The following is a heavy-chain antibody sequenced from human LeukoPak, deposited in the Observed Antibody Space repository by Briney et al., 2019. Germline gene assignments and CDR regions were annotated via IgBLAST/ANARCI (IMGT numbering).Heavy chain of an antibody. D-gene: IGHD6-19*01. J-gene: IGHJ4*02. CDR3: ASASYPGIAVAGTGGFDY. CDR1: GGSISSYY. V-gene: IGHV4-59*01. Sequence: SETLSLTCTVSGGSISSYYWSWIRQPPGKGLEWIGYIYYSGSTNYNPSLKSRVTISVDTSKNQFSLKLSSVTAAGTAVYYCASASYPGIAVAGTGGFDYWGQGTLVTVSS. CDR2: IYYSGST.